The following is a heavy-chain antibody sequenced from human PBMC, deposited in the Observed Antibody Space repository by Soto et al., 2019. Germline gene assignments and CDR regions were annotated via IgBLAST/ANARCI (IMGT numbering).Heavy chain of an antibody. D-gene: IGHD3-3*01. CDR3: ARERFYDFRFINDY. CDR2: IKQDGSEK. CDR1: GFTFSSYW. J-gene: IGHJ4*02. Sequence: SGGSLRLSCAASGFTFSSYWMSWVRQAPGKGLEWVANIKQDGSEKYYVDSVKGRFTISRDNAKNSLYLQMNSLRAEDTAVYYCARERFYDFRFINDYWGQGTLVTVSS. V-gene: IGHV3-7*01.